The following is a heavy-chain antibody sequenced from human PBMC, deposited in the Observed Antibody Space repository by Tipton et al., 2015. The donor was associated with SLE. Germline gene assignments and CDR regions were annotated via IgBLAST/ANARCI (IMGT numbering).Heavy chain of an antibody. Sequence: QSGPEVKKPGASVKVSCKASGYTFTSYGISWVRQAPGQGLEWMGWISAYNGNTNYAQKLQGRVTMTTDTSTSTAYMELRSLRSDDTAVYYCARSREGIFGVVMRYYGMDVWGQGTTVTVSS. CDR3: ARSREGIFGVVMRYYGMDV. CDR1: GYTFTSYG. CDR2: ISAYNGNT. D-gene: IGHD3-3*01. J-gene: IGHJ6*02. V-gene: IGHV1-18*01.